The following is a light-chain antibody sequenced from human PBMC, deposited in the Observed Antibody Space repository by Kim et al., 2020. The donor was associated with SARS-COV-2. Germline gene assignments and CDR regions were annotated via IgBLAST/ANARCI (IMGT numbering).Light chain of an antibody. CDR2: GTT. J-gene: IGKJ2*01. V-gene: IGKV3-20*01. CDR1: QTVSNTY. Sequence: LSPERKAALSCRASQTVSNTYLAWFQQKPGQAPRLLIYGTTSRATGIPDRFSGSGSGTDFTLTISRLEPEDFAVYYCHQYGRSPFTFGQRTKLEI. CDR3: HQYGRSPFT.